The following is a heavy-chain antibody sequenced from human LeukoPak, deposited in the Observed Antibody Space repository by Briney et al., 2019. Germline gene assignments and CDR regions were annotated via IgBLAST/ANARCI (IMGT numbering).Heavy chain of an antibody. CDR2: ISSSGSTI. CDR1: GFTFSDYY. J-gene: IGHJ3*02. D-gene: IGHD6-19*01. V-gene: IGHV3-11*01. CDR3: ARPREQWLVLAFDI. Sequence: PGGSLRLSCAASGFTFSDYYMSWIRQAPGKGLEWVSYISSSGSTIYYADSVKGRFTISRDNAKNSLYLQMNSLRAEDTAVYYCARPREQWLVLAFDIWGQGTMVTVSS.